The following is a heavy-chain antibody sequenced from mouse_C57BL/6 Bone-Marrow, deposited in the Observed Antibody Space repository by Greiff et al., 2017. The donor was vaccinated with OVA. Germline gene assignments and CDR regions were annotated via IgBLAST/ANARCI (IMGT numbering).Heavy chain of an antibody. J-gene: IGHJ4*01. CDR3: TRWREDYDVWPMDY. CDR1: GYTFTDYE. CDR2: IDPETGGT. Sequence: QVQLKESGAELVRPGASVTLSCKASGYTFTDYEMHWVKQTPVHGLEWIGAIDPETGGTAYNQKFKGKAILTADKSSSTAYMELRSLTSEDSAVYYWTRWREDYDVWPMDYWGQGTSVTVSS. D-gene: IGHD2-4*01. V-gene: IGHV1-15*01.